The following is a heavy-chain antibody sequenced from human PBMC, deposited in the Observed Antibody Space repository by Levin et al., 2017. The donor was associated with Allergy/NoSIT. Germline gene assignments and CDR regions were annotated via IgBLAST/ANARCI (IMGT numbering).Heavy chain of an antibody. J-gene: IGHJ4*02. Sequence: GESLKISCAASGFSFNTYGIHWVRQAPGKGLEWVALISNDETNKYYADSVRGRFTISRDNSKNTLYLQMNSLRADDTAVYYCVSPLDSSGYLANFDYWGQGTLVTVSS. V-gene: IGHV3-30*03. CDR2: ISNDETNK. CDR1: GFSFNTYG. CDR3: VSPLDSSGYLANFDY. D-gene: IGHD3-22*01.